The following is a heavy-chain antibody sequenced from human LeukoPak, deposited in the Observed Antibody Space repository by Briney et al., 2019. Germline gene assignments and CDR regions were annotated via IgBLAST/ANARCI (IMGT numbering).Heavy chain of an antibody. CDR3: ARREVGYCSSTNCYSYYFDY. CDR1: GYSFTSYW. J-gene: IGHJ4*02. Sequence: GESLQISCKGSGYSFTSYWIGWVRPMPGKGLEWMGIIYPGDPDTRYSPSFQGQVTITADKSTSTAYLQWSSLKASDTAMYYCARREVGYCSSTNCYSYYFDYWGQGTLVTVSS. CDR2: IYPGDPDT. D-gene: IGHD2-2*01. V-gene: IGHV5-51*01.